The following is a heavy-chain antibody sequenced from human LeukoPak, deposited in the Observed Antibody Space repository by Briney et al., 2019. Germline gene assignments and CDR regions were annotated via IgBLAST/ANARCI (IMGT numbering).Heavy chain of an antibody. CDR1: GFTFSSYA. CDR3: ARDRREHPDYGDPEDPRTNYYDMDV. D-gene: IGHD4-17*01. Sequence: PGGSLRLSCAASGFTFSSYAMSWVRQAPGKGLEWVSIINKSGGSTNYADSVKGRFTISRDNSKNTLYLQMNSLRAEDTAVYYCARDRREHPDYGDPEDPRTNYYDMDVWGQGTTVTVSS. J-gene: IGHJ6*02. CDR2: INKSGGST. V-gene: IGHV3-23*01.